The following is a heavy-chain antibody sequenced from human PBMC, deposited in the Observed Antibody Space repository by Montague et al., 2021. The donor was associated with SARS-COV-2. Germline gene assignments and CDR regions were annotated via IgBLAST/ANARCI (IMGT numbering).Heavy chain of an antibody. CDR3: ARAGSGSYSFYYYYGMDV. D-gene: IGHD3-10*01. CDR2: IYYSGST. V-gene: IGHV4-59*08. CDR1: GGSISRYY. J-gene: IGHJ6*02. Sequence: SETLSLTCTVSGGSISRYYWSWIRQPPEKGLEWIGYIYYSGSTNYNPSLKSRVTISVDTSKNRFSLKLSSVTAADTAVYYCARAGSGSYSFYYYYGMDVWGQGTTVTVAS.